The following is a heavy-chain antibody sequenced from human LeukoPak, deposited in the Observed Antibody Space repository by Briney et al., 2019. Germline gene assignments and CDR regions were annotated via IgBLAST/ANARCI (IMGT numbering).Heavy chain of an antibody. CDR1: GGTFSSYA. CDR2: IIPIFGTA. CDR3: ARGIRGGVLDYYYYMDV. Sequence: SVKVSCKASGGTFSSYAISWVRQAPGQGLEWMGGIIPIFGTANYAQKFQGRVTITADESTSTAYMELSSLRSEDTAVYYCARGIRGGVLDYYYYMDVWGKGTTVTVSS. V-gene: IGHV1-69*13. D-gene: IGHD2-8*02. J-gene: IGHJ6*03.